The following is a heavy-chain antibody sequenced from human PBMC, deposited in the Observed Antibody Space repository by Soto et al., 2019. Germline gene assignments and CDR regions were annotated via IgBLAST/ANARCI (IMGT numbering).Heavy chain of an antibody. D-gene: IGHD5-18*01. CDR1: GYTFTGYY. CDR2: INPNSGGT. CDR3: ARGGGRGDGADTAMVTVPFYYYGMDV. J-gene: IGHJ6*02. V-gene: IGHV1-2*04. Sequence: RASVKVSCKASGYTFTGYYMHWVRQAPGQGLEWMGWINPNSGGTNYAQKFQGWVTMTRDTSISTAYMELSRLRSDDTAVYYCARGGGRGDGADTAMVTVPFYYYGMDVWGQGTTVTVSS.